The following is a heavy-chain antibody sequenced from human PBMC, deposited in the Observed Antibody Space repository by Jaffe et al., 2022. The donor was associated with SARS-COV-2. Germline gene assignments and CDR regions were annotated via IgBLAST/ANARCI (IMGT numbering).Heavy chain of an antibody. D-gene: IGHD1-26*01. CDR1: GFTFSSYS. CDR2: ISSSSSYI. V-gene: IGHV3-21*01. CDR3: AREYEWELGGYDY. Sequence: EVQLVESGGGLVKPGGSLRLSCAASGFTFSSYSMNWVRQAPGKGLEWVSSISSSSSYIYYADSVKGRFTISRDNAKNSLYLQMNSLRAEDTAVYYCAREYEWELGGYDYWGQGTLVTVSS. J-gene: IGHJ4*02.